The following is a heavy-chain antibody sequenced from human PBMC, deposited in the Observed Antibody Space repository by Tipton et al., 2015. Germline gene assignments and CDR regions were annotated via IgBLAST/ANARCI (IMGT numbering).Heavy chain of an antibody. CDR2: IYHTGST. J-gene: IGHJ3*02. CDR3: ARIRYRSGYYAFDI. D-gene: IGHD6-19*01. V-gene: IGHV4-59*12. CDR1: SDSISKYY. Sequence: TLSLTCSVSSDSISKYYWSWIRQSPGEGLEWIGEIYHTGSTNYKPSLMGRVTISLDKSKKQFSLKMTSVTAADTAVYYCARIRYRSGYYAFDIWGQGTKVSVSA.